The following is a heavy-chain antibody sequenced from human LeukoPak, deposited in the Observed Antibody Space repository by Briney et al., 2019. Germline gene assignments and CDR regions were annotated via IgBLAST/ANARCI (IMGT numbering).Heavy chain of an antibody. CDR2: ISGGSGDI. CDR1: GFTFTSYT. V-gene: IGHV3-48*01. J-gene: IGHJ3*02. Sequence: SGGSLRLSCAASGFTFTSYTMNWVRQAPGKGLDWVSYISGGSGDIYYADSVRGRFTISRDNAKNSLFLQMNSLKTEDTAVYFCTTVGYCSTFRCYGLFAFDIWGQGTMVTVSS. D-gene: IGHD2-2*01. CDR3: TTVGYCSTFRCYGLFAFDI.